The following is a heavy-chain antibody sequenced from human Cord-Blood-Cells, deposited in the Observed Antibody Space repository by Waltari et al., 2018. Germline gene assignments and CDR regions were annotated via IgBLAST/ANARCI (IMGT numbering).Heavy chain of an antibody. CDR2: INHSGST. CDR1: GGSFSGSY. D-gene: IGHD1-26*01. CDR3: ARLGIVGATTYYFDY. V-gene: IGHV4-34*01. Sequence: QVQLQQWGAGLLKPSETLSLTCAVSGGSFSGSYWSWIRQPPGKGLEWIGEINHSGSTNYNPSLKSRVTISVDTSKNQFSLKLSSVTAADTAVYYCARLGIVGATTYYFDYWGQGTLVTVSS. J-gene: IGHJ4*02.